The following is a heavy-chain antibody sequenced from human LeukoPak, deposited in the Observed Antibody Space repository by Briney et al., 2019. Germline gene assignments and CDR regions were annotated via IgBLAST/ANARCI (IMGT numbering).Heavy chain of an antibody. V-gene: IGHV5-51*01. CDR1: GYSFTSYW. D-gene: IGHD2-2*01. CDR2: IYPGDSDT. J-gene: IGHJ5*02. Sequence: ASVKVSCKGSGYSFTSYWIGWVRLMPGKGLEWIGIIYPGDSDTRYSPSFQGQVTISADKSISTAYLQWSSLKASDTAMYYCARRDCSSTSCQGFDPWGQGTLVTVSS. CDR3: ARRDCSSTSCQGFDP.